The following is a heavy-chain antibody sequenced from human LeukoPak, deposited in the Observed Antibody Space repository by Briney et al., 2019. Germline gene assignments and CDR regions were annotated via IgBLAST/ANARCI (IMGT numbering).Heavy chain of an antibody. Sequence: ASVKVSCKASGYTFSGYYIHWVRQAPGQGLEWMAWINPSNGDTNYAQKFQGRVTMTRDTSISTAYMELTRLISDDTALYYCARVGSSGWYVHPTLDYGGQGTLVTVSS. CDR1: GYTFSGYY. CDR2: INPSNGDT. V-gene: IGHV1-2*02. D-gene: IGHD6-19*01. J-gene: IGHJ4*02. CDR3: ARVGSSGWYVHPTLDY.